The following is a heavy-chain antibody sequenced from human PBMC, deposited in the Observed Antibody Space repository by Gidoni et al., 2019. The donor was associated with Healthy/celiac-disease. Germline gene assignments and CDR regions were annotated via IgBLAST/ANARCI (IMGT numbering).Heavy chain of an antibody. CDR3: ARALGYCTGGVCSYYYGMDV. V-gene: IGHV4-59*01. J-gene: IGHJ6*04. Sequence: QVQLQESGPGLVKPSETLSLTCTVSGGSISSYYCRWIRQPPGKGLEWIGYIYYSGSTNYNPSLKSRVTISVDTSKNQFSLKLSSVTAADTAVYYCARALGYCTGGVCSYYYGMDVWGKGTTVTVSS. CDR2: IYYSGST. D-gene: IGHD2-8*02. CDR1: GGSISSYY.